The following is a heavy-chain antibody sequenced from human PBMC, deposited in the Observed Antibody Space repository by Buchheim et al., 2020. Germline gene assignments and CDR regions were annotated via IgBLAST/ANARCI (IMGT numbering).Heavy chain of an antibody. CDR2: ISGSGGSP. D-gene: IGHD5-18*01. V-gene: IGHV3-23*01. CDR3: AKDLWEREHRYGPFEY. J-gene: IGHJ4*02. CDR1: GFTFSNFA. Sequence: EVQLLESGGGLIQPGGSLRLSCAASGFTFSNFALSWVRQSPGKGLEWVATISGSGGSPYYPGSVKGRFTISRDNSQEMLYLQMNSLRVEDTAVYFCAKDLWEREHRYGPFEYWGQGT.